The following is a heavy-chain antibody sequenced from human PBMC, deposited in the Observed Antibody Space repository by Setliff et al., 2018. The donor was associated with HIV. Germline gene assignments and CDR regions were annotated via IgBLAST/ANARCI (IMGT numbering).Heavy chain of an antibody. CDR2: IAKTGST. CDR3: ARAPGDKSSSHFDY. J-gene: IGHJ4*02. V-gene: IGHV4-61*02. Sequence: PSETLSLTCTVSGVSITNGTFYWNWIRQPAGKGLEWIGRIAKTGSTNYNPSLKSRLTISMDTSKNQFSLKLNSVTAADTAVYYCARAPGDKSSSHFDYWGQGTLVTVS. D-gene: IGHD6-6*01. CDR1: GVSITNGTFY.